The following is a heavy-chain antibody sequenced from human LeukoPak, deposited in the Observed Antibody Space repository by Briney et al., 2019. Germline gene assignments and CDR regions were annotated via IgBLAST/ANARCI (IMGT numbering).Heavy chain of an antibody. CDR1: GFTFSSYA. D-gene: IGHD1-26*01. Sequence: GGSLRLSCAASGFTFSSYAMHWVRQAPGKGLEWVAVISYDGSNKYYADSVKGRFTVSRDNAQNSLYLQMSSLRADDTAVYYCARAQWEGGGFDIWGQGTMVTVSS. V-gene: IGHV3-30-3*01. CDR2: ISYDGSNK. CDR3: ARAQWEGGGFDI. J-gene: IGHJ3*02.